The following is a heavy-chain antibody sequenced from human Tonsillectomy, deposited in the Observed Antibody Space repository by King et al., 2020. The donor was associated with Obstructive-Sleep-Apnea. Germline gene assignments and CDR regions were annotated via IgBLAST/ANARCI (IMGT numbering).Heavy chain of an antibody. D-gene: IGHD5-12*01. V-gene: IGHV4-59*08. CDR2: MYYRGYT. CDR3: ARHRGVEDYGGYGDYFDY. CDR1: GGSLSNYY. J-gene: IGHJ4*02. Sequence: VQLQESGPGLLKPSETLSLTCTVSGGSLSNYYWSWIRQPPGKGLEWIGYMYYRGYTNFNPSLKSRVTISADTSKIQFSLRLCSVTAADTAVYYCARHRGVEDYGGYGDYFDYWGQGTLVTVSS.